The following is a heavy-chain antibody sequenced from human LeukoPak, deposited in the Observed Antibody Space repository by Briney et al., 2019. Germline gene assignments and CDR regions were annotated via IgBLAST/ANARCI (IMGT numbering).Heavy chain of an antibody. CDR3: ARVQYSRFDP. Sequence: SETLSLTCTVSGGSISRSTYYWGWIRQPPGKGLEWIGSIYYSGSTYYNTSLKSRVTISVDTSKNQFSLKLSSVTAADTAVYYCARVQYSRFDPWGQGTLVTVSS. D-gene: IGHD2-21*01. CDR1: GGSISRSTYY. V-gene: IGHV4-39*07. CDR2: IYYSGST. J-gene: IGHJ5*02.